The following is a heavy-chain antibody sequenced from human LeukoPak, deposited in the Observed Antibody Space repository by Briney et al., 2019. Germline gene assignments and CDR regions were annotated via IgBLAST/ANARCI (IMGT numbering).Heavy chain of an antibody. CDR3: AKDLGPGSMATSPGFDY. CDR2: ISYDGSNK. J-gene: IGHJ4*02. Sequence: GGSLRLSCAASGFTFSNYRMNWVRQAPGKGLEWVAVISYDGSNKYYADSVKGRFTISRDNAKTSLYLQMNSLRAEDTALYYCAKDLGPGSMATSPGFDYWGQGTLVTVSS. CDR1: GFTFSNYR. V-gene: IGHV3-30*18. D-gene: IGHD5-24*01.